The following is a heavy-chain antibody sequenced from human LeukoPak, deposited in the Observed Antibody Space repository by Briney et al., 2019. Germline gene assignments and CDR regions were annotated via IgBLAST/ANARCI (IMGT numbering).Heavy chain of an antibody. D-gene: IGHD6-19*01. CDR2: INPNSGGT. V-gene: IGHV1-2*06. J-gene: IGHJ4*02. CDR3: ARLRRSSGWYYFDY. Sequence: ASVKVSCNASGYTFTGYYMHWVRQAPGQGLEWMGRINPNSGGTNYAQKFQGRVTMTRDTSISTAYMELSRLRSDDTAVYYCARLRRSSGWYYFDYWGQGTLVTVSS. CDR1: GYTFTGYY.